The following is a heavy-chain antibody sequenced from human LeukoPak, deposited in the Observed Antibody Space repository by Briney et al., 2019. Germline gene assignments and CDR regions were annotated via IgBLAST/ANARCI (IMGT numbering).Heavy chain of an antibody. CDR2: ISAYNGNT. V-gene: IGHV1-18*01. J-gene: IGHJ4*02. CDR3: ARDLIQVAVAGSSDY. Sequence: GASVKVSCKASGYTFTSCAISWVRQAPGQGLEWMGWISAYNGNTNYAQKFQGRVTMTRDMSTSTVYMELSSLRSDDTAVYYCARDLIQVAVAGSSDYWGQGTLVTVSS. CDR1: GYTFTSCA. D-gene: IGHD6-19*01.